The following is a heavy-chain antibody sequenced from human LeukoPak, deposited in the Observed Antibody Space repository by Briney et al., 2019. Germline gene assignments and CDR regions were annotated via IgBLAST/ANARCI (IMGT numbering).Heavy chain of an antibody. CDR1: GFTFDDYA. D-gene: IGHD3-10*01. Sequence: GGSLRLSCAASGFTFDDYAMYWVRQAPGKGLEWVSLISGDGGRTYYADSVKGRFTISRDNSKNSLYLQMNSLRTEDTALYYCAKGLRSATYYNGFDYWGQGTLVTVSS. CDR2: ISGDGGRT. J-gene: IGHJ4*02. CDR3: AKGLRSATYYNGFDY. V-gene: IGHV3-43*02.